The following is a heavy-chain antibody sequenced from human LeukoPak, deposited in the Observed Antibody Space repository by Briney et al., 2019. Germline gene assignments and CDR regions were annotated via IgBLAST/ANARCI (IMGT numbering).Heavy chain of an antibody. Sequence: GASVRVSCTASGGTFSSYAISWVGQATGQGLEWMGWMNPNSGNTGYAQKFQGRVTITRNTSISTAYMELSSLRSEDTAVYYCAIYSSSGGYWGQGTLVTVSS. CDR2: MNPNSGNT. J-gene: IGHJ4*02. CDR3: AIYSSSGGY. CDR1: GGTFSSYA. V-gene: IGHV1-8*03. D-gene: IGHD6-13*01.